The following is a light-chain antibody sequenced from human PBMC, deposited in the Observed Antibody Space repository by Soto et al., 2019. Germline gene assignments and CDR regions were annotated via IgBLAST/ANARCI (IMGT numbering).Light chain of an antibody. J-gene: IGLJ2*01. V-gene: IGLV2-14*01. CDR1: SSDVGGYNY. CDR2: EVS. CDR3: SSYTSSSTVV. Sequence: QSVLTKPASVSGSPGQSITISCTGTSSDVGGYNYVSWYQQHPGKAPKLMIYEVSNRHSGVSDRFSGSKSGNTASLTIAGLQGEDEADYYRSSYTSSSTVVFGGGTKLTVL.